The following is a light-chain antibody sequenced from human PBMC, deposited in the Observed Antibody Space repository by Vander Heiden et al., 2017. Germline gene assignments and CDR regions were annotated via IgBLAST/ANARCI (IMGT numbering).Light chain of an antibody. CDR3: ATWDDSLNVYV. CDR1: SSNIGGNT. CDR2: SNN. J-gene: IGLJ1*01. Sequence: QSVLTQPSSASGTPGQRVTISCSGSSSNIGGNTVNWYQHLPGTAPNLLIYSNNQRPSGVPDRFSASKSGTSASLAISGLQSEDEADYYCATWDDSLNVYVFGIGTKVTVL. V-gene: IGLV1-44*01.